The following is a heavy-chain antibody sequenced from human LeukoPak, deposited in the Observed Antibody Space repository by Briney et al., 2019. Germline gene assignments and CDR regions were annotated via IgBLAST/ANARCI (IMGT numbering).Heavy chain of an antibody. V-gene: IGHV3-23*01. D-gene: IGHD3-10*01. CDR1: GFTFSSYA. CDR3: ARVGSGSFDY. Sequence: GGSLRLSCAASGFTFSSYAMSWVRQAPGKGLEWVSGISGSGGNTYYADSVKGRFTISRDNSNNTLYLQMNSLRAEDTAVYYCARVGSGSFDYWGQGTLVTVSS. CDR2: ISGSGGNT. J-gene: IGHJ4*02.